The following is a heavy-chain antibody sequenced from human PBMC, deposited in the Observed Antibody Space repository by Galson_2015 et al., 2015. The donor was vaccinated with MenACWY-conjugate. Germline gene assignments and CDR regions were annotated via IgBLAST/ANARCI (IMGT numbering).Heavy chain of an antibody. D-gene: IGHD5-18*01. V-gene: IGHV3-43*02. Sequence: SLRLSCAATGFTFGDYAVHWVRRTPGKGLEWVALISGNGDHTYYTDSVKGRFTISRDNSRNSLFLQMSSLRSEDTALYYCAKDGRDTGQPRYLDSWGQGTLVTVSS. CDR1: GFTFGDYA. CDR2: ISGNGDHT. CDR3: AKDGRDTGQPRYLDS. J-gene: IGHJ4*02.